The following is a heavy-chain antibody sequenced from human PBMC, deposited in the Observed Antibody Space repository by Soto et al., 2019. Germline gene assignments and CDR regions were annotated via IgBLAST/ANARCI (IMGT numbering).Heavy chain of an antibody. J-gene: IGHJ2*01. CDR3: ASAVVIPPTTPIRECADH. CDR2: IYRGGST. V-gene: IGHV4-30-4*01. D-gene: IGHD1-26*01. CDR1: GDSISSGDYF. Sequence: PSETLSLTCTVSGDSISSGDYFWSWIRQPPGKGLEWIGYIYRGGSTYNNPSLRSRVTISADTSRNQFSLKLTSATAADTAIYYCASAVVIPPTTPIRECADHRGRVTLVTV.